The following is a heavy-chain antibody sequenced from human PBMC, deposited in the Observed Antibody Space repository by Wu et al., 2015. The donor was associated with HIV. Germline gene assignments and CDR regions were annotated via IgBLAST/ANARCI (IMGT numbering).Heavy chain of an antibody. CDR1: GGSFSGYY. V-gene: IGHV4-34*01. D-gene: IGHD3-10*01. CDR2: INHSGST. J-gene: IGHJ4*02. CDR3: ASHYYGSGSDPRDY. Sequence: QVQLQQWGAGLLKPSETLSLTCAVYGGSFSGYYWSWIRQPPGKGLEWIGEINHSGSTNYNPSLKSRVTISVDTSKNQFSLKLSSVTAADTAVYYCASHYYGSGSDPRDYWGQGTLVTVSS.